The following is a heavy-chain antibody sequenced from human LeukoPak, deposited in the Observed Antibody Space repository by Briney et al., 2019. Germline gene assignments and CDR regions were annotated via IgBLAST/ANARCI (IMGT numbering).Heavy chain of an antibody. CDR2: INPSGGST. CDR1: GYTFTSYY. CDR3: ARDRAVDTAMVYFDY. D-gene: IGHD5-18*01. Sequence: ASVTVSCRASGYTFTSYYMHWVRQAPGQGLEWMGIINPSGGSTSYAQKFQGRVTMTRDTSTSTVYMELSSLRSEDTAVYYCARDRAVDTAMVYFDYWGQGTLVTVSS. J-gene: IGHJ4*02. V-gene: IGHV1-46*01.